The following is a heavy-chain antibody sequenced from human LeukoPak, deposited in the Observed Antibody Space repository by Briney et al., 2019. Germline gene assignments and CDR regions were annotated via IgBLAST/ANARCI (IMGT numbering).Heavy chain of an antibody. CDR2: ISYDGSNK. CDR3: ANEVAAAGMIFDY. CDR1: GFTFSSYG. V-gene: IGHV3-30*18. Sequence: GGSLRLSCAASGFTFSSYGMHWVRQAPGKGLERVAVISYDGSNKYYADSVKGRFTISRDNSKNTLYLQMNSLRAEDTAVYYCANEVAAAGMIFDYWGQGTLVTVSS. J-gene: IGHJ4*02. D-gene: IGHD6-13*01.